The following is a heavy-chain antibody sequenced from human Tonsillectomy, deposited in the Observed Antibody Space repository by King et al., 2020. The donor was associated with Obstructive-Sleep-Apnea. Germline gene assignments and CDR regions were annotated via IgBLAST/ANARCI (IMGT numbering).Heavy chain of an antibody. CDR3: ARNWIQLWLLDY. D-gene: IGHD5-18*01. V-gene: IGHV1-69*12. CDR1: VGTFSSYA. CDR2: IIPIFGTA. Sequence: QLVQSGAEVKKPGSSVKVSCKASVGTFSSYAISWVRQAPGQGLEWMGWIIPIFGTANYAQKFQGRVTITADESTSTAYMVLSSLRSEDTAVYYCARNWIQLWLLDYWGQGTLVTVSS. J-gene: IGHJ4*02.